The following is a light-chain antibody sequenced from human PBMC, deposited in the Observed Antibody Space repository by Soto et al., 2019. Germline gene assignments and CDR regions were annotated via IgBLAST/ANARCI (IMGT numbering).Light chain of an antibody. CDR1: QSVTSSN. V-gene: IGKV3-20*01. CDR2: GAS. J-gene: IGKJ5*01. Sequence: EIVLTQSPGTLSLSPGERAALSGRSSQSVTSSNLAWYQQKPGQAPRLLIFGASSRASGVPERFSGGGSGTDFTLTIRRLEPEDFALYYCQQYGSSPITFGQGTRLHIK. CDR3: QQYGSSPIT.